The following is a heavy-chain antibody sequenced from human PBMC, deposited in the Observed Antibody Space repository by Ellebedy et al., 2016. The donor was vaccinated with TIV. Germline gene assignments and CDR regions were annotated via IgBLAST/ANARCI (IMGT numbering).Heavy chain of an antibody. J-gene: IGHJ4*02. CDR2: ISAYNGNT. Sequence: ASVKVSXXASGYTFTSYGISWVRQAPGQGLEWMGWISAYNGNTNYAQKLQGRVTMTTDTSTSTAYMELRSLRSDDTAVYYCARWDALRGDPILDYWGQGTLVTVSS. D-gene: IGHD3-16*01. CDR3: ARWDALRGDPILDY. V-gene: IGHV1-18*01. CDR1: GYTFTSYG.